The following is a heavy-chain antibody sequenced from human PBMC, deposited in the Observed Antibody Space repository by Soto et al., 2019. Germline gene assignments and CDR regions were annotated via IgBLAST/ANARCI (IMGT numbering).Heavy chain of an antibody. CDR1: GGSISSYY. Sequence: LSLTCTVSGGSISSYYWSWMRQPAGKGLEWIGRIYTSGSTNYNPSLKSRVTMSVDTSKNQFSLKLSSVTAAGTAVYYCATGTEVSSIDARTQGYYGRGVWGQGTTVTVSS. CDR3: ATGTEVSSIDARTQGYYGRGV. V-gene: IGHV4-4*07. CDR2: IYTSGST. J-gene: IGHJ6*02. D-gene: IGHD6-6*01.